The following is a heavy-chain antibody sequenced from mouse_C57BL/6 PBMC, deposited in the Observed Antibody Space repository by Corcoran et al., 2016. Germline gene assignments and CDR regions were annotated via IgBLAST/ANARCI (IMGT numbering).Heavy chain of an antibody. D-gene: IGHD4-1*01. Sequence: EVQLQQSGPELVKPGASVKISCKASGYTFTDYYMNWVKQSHGKSLEWIGDINSNNGGTSYNQKFKGKATLTVDKSSSTAYMELRSLTSEDSAVYYCARGTGTEDYFDYWGQGTTLTVSS. V-gene: IGHV1-26*01. CDR2: INSNNGGT. CDR3: ARGTGTEDYFDY. J-gene: IGHJ2*01. CDR1: GYTFTDYY.